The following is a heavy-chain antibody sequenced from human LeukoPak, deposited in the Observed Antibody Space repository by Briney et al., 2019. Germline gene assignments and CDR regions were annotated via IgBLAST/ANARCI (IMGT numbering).Heavy chain of an antibody. J-gene: IGHJ4*02. Sequence: PSETLSLTCTVSGGSISSYYWSWIRQPPGKGLEWIGYIYYSGSTNYNPSLKSRVTISVDTSKNQFSLKLSSATAADTAVYYCAREGSKAPPRWGQGTLVTVSS. D-gene: IGHD6-13*01. CDR3: AREGSKAPPR. V-gene: IGHV4-59*01. CDR1: GGSISSYY. CDR2: IYYSGST.